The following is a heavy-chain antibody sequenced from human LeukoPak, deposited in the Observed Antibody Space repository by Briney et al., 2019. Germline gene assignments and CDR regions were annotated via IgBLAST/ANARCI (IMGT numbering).Heavy chain of an antibody. CDR1: GYTFTDYY. Sequence: ASVKVSCKASGYTFTDYYIHWVRQAPGQGVEWMGWVSPNNGDTNYAQKFQGRVTMTRDTTINTAYMELRSLRSDDTAVYYCARERVKGSWNYPWGQGTLVTVSS. V-gene: IGHV1-2*02. D-gene: IGHD1-7*01. CDR2: VSPNNGDT. CDR3: ARERVKGSWNYP. J-gene: IGHJ5*02.